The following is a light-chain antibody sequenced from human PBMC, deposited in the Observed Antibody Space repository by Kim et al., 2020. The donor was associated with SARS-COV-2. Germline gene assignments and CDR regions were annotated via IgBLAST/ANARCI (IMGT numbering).Light chain of an antibody. CDR3: AAWDDSLNGLWV. CDR2: SNN. V-gene: IGLV1-44*01. CDR1: SSNIGSNT. J-gene: IGLJ3*02. Sequence: QSVLTQPPSASGTPGQRVTISCSGSSSNIGSNTVNWYQQLPGTAPKLLIYSNNKRPSGVPDRFSGSKSGTSASLAITGLQSEDESDFYCAAWDDSLNGLWVCGGGTKLTDL.